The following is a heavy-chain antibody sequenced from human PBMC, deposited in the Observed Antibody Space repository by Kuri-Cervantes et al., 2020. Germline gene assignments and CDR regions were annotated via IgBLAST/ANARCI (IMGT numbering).Heavy chain of an antibody. CDR3: ARGRRGYCSSTSCTRGWYFDL. Sequence: GSLRLSCAVYGGSFSGYYWSWIRQPPGKGLEWIGEIKHSGSTNYNPSLKSRVTISVETSKNKFSLKLSTVTAADTAVYCCARGRRGYCSSTSCTRGWYFDLWGRGTLVTVSS. D-gene: IGHD2-2*01. CDR1: GGSFSGYY. CDR2: IKHSGST. J-gene: IGHJ2*01. V-gene: IGHV4-34*01.